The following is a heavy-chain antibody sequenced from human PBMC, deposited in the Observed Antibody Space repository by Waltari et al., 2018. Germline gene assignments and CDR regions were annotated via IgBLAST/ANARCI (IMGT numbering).Heavy chain of an antibody. CDR1: GFTFSSHG. CDR3: AKDRLSDARGTYSFGTDV. Sequence: QVQLVESGGGVVQPGRSLRLSCAVSGFTFSSHGMHWVRQAPGKGVEGVAVIVYDGSQKYYADSVKGRFTIARDNSKSTMYLQMNSLRSDDTAVYFCAKDRLSDARGTYSFGTDVWGQGTTVTVS. J-gene: IGHJ6*02. D-gene: IGHD3-10*02. V-gene: IGHV3-30*18. CDR2: IVYDGSQK.